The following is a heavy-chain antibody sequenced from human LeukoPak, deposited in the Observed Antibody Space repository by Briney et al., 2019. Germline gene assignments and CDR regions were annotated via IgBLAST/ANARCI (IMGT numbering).Heavy chain of an antibody. V-gene: IGHV4-38-2*02. CDR1: GYSISSGYY. J-gene: IGHJ4*02. CDR2: IYNSGST. CDR3: AREVVVSMNIDY. D-gene: IGHD2-21*01. Sequence: SETPSLTCAVSGYSISSGYYWGWIRQPPGKGREESGSIYNSGSTYYTPSIKSPVTISVDTSKHQFSLKLSSVTAAATAVYYCAREVVVSMNIDYWGQGTLVTVSS.